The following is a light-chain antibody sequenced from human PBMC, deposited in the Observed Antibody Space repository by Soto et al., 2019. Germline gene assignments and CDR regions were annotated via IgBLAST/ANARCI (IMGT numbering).Light chain of an antibody. CDR3: QQYNNWPPWT. Sequence: EIVMTQSPATLSVSPGERATLSCRASQSVSSNLAWYQQKPGQAPRLLIYGASTRATGCPVRFSGSGSGTEFTLTITSRQAEDFAVYYCQQYNNWPPWTFGQGTKVEIK. J-gene: IGKJ1*01. V-gene: IGKV3-15*01. CDR2: GAS. CDR1: QSVSSN.